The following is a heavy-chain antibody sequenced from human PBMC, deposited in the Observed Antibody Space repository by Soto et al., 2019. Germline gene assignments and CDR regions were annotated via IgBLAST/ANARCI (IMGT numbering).Heavy chain of an antibody. J-gene: IGHJ6*02. CDR3: TRDRLLNGMDV. CDR1: GFAFSSYT. D-gene: IGHD3-9*01. Sequence: GGSLRRSCAATGFAFSSYTMNWVPQAPGKGLEWVSSISSSSTYIYDGDSVKGRFTISRDNARNSVFLQMNSLRVEDSAVYFCTRDRLLNGMDVWGQGTTVTV. V-gene: IGHV3-21*01. CDR2: ISSSSTYI.